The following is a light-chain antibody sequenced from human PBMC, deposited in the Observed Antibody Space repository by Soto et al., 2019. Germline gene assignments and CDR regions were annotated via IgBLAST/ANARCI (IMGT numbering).Light chain of an antibody. Sequence: DIQMTQSPSTLSASVGDRVTITCRASQSISSWLAWYQQKPGRAPKLLIYKASSLESGVPSRFSGSGSGTEFTLTISSLQPDDFATYYCQQXNSFPTFGQGTKVEIK. CDR2: KAS. CDR3: QQXNSFPT. V-gene: IGKV1-5*03. J-gene: IGKJ1*01. CDR1: QSISSW.